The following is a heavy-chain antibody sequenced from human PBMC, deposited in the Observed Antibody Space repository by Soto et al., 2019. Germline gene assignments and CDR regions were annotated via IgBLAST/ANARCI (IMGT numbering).Heavy chain of an antibody. CDR3: AREDYDFWSGYPFYYYMDV. CDR1: GFTFSSYW. V-gene: IGHV3-7*01. CDR2: IKQDGSEK. Sequence: GGSLRLPCAASGFTFSSYWMSWVRQAPGKGLEWVANIKQDGSEKYYVDSVKGRFTISRDNAKNSLYLQMNSLRAEDTAVYYCAREDYDFWSGYPFYYYMDVWGKGTTVTVSS. D-gene: IGHD3-3*01. J-gene: IGHJ6*03.